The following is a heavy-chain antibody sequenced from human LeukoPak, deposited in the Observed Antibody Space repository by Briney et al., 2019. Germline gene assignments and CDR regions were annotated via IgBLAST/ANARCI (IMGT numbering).Heavy chain of an antibody. Sequence: GGSLRLSCAASGFTFSNAWMSWVRQAPGKGLEWVGRIKSKTDGGTTDYAAPVKGRFTISRDDSKSTLYLQMNSLKTEDTAVYYCTTGRGIQLWTRNPFDPWGQGTLVTVSS. CDR1: GFTFSNAW. J-gene: IGHJ5*02. D-gene: IGHD5-18*01. CDR3: TTGRGIQLWTRNPFDP. CDR2: IKSKTDGGTT. V-gene: IGHV3-15*01.